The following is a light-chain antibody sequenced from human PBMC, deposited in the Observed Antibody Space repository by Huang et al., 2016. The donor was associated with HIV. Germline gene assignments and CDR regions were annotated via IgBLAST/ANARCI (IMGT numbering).Light chain of an antibody. CDR1: QNITNNY. J-gene: IGKJ4*01. CDR3: RQYLSSPLT. CDR2: GAS. V-gene: IGKV3-20*01. Sequence: DIVLTQSPGTLSLSPGARAALSCRASQNITNNYLAWYQQRSGQAPRLLIYGASNRAMGIPDRFSGSGSGTDFTLIINRLEPQDSAVYYCRQYLSSPLTFGGGTNVEIK.